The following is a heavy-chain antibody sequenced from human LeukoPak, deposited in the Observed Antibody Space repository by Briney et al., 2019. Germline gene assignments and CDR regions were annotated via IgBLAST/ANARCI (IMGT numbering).Heavy chain of an antibody. Sequence: SETLSLTCVVSGGSISSSSYYWGWIRQPPGKGLEWISSIYYSGSTYYSPSLRTRFTVSVDTSKNQCSRKLSSVTPATTVVFSCASAKVVAATHWIDSWGQGTLVIVSS. CDR2: IYYSGST. CDR3: ASAKVVAATHWIDS. V-gene: IGHV4-39*01. CDR1: GGSISSSSYY. J-gene: IGHJ5*01. D-gene: IGHD2-15*01.